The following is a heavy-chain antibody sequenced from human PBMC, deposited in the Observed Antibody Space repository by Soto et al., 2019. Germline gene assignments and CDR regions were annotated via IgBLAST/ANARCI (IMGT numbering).Heavy chain of an antibody. D-gene: IGHD3-3*01. CDR2: INHSGST. CDR3: ARLRFLEWFSPHYYYGMDV. Sequence: SATLSLTCAVYGGSFSGYYWSWIRQPPGKGLEWIGEINHSGSTNYNPSLKSRVTISVDTSKNQFSLRLSSVTAADTAVYYCARLRFLEWFSPHYYYGMDVWGQGTTVTVSS. J-gene: IGHJ6*02. CDR1: GGSFSGYY. V-gene: IGHV4-34*01.